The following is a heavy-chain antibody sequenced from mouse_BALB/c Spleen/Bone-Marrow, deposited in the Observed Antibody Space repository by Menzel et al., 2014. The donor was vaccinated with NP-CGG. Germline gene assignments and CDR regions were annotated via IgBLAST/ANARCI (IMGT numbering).Heavy chain of an antibody. CDR1: GFTFXDSY. Sequence: EVQLVESGGGLVQPGGSLRLSCTTSGFTFXDSYMSWVRQPPGKALEWLGFIRNKAYDYTTEYSASVKGRFTISRDSSQSILYLQMSTLRPEDSATYYCARFPMDYWGQGTSVTVSS. CDR3: ARFPMDY. CDR2: IRNKAYDYTT. J-gene: IGHJ4*01. V-gene: IGHV7-3*02.